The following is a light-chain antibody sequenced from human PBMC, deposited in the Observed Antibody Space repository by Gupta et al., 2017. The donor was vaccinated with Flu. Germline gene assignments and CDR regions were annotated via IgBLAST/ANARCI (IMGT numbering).Light chain of an antibody. J-gene: IGKJ1*01. CDR2: LVS. V-gene: IGKV2-28*01. CDR3: MQALQTPWT. Sequence: DIVMTQSPLTLPVTPGEPASISCRSSQSLLLSNGFNYLDWYLQRPGQSPQLLIYLVSNRASGVPDRFSGSGSGTDFTLKISRVEAEDVGVYYCMQALQTPWTFGQGTKVEIK. CDR1: QSLLLSNGFNY.